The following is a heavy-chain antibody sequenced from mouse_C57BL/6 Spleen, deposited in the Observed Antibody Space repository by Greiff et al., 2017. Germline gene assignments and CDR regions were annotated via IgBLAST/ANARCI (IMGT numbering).Heavy chain of an antibody. CDR3: ARDYYDY. Sequence: EVQLVESGGGLVKPGGSLKLSCAASGFTFSSYAMSWVRQTPEKRLEWVATISDGGSYTYYPDNVKGRFTISRDNAKNNLYLQMSHLQSEDTAMDYCARDYYDYWGQGTTLTVSS. V-gene: IGHV5-4*01. CDR1: GFTFSSYA. J-gene: IGHJ2*01. CDR2: ISDGGSYT.